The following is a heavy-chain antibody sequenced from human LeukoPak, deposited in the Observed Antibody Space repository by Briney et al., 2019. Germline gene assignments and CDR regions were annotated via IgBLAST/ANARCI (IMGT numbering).Heavy chain of an antibody. CDR3: AKDGVTGGNYYYWYFDI. D-gene: IGHD2-21*02. Sequence: PGGSLRLSCAASGFTFRSYAMHWVRQAPGKGLEWVAIMSYDGINKYYADSVKGRFTISRVNSKNTLSLQMHSLRAEDTAVYYCAKDGVTGGNYYYWYFDISGRGTRVTVSS. J-gene: IGHJ2*01. CDR1: GFTFRSYA. V-gene: IGHV3-30*18. CDR2: MSYDGINK.